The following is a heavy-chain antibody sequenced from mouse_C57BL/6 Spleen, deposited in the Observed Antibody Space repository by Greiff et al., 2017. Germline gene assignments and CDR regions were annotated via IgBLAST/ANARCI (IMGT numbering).Heavy chain of an antibody. Sequence: EVQRVESGGGLVKPGGSLKLSCAASGFTFSDYGMHWVSQAPEKGLEWVAYISSGSSTIYYADTVKGGVTIDRDNAKNTLFLKMTSLRYEDTAMYDCARDYSNYSFWFADRGKGTLVTAAA. J-gene: IGHJ3*01. CDR1: GFTFSDYG. CDR3: ARDYSNYSFWFAD. D-gene: IGHD2-5*01. CDR2: ISSGSSTI. V-gene: IGHV5-17*01.